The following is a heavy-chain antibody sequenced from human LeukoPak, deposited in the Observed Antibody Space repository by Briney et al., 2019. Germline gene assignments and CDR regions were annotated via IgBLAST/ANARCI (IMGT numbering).Heavy chain of an antibody. D-gene: IGHD6-13*01. V-gene: IGHV3-23*01. CDR3: AKSFRSSSWYLDY. Sequence: GGSLRLSCAASGFTFSSYAMSWVRQAPGKGLEWVSVISGSGGSTYYADSVKGRFTICRDNSKNTLYLQMNSLRAEDTAVYYCAKSFRSSSWYLDYWGEGTLVTVSS. CDR1: GFTFSSYA. CDR2: ISGSGGST. J-gene: IGHJ4*02.